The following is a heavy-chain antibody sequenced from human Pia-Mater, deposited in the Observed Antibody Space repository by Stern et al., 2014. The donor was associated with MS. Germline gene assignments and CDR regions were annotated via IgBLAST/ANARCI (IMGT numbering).Heavy chain of an antibody. CDR3: ALSSETSDRWYSLGYDL. CDR2: IFPVFGTP. V-gene: IGHV1-69*01. J-gene: IGHJ5*02. Sequence: VQLLQSGAEVTKTGSSVKVSCKASGGTFSQVPSSWVRQAPGQGLEWLGGIFPVFGTPTYAQEFRGRVTITADVSTSTVYMELSSLRSDDTAVYYCALSSETSDRWYSLGYDLWGQGTLVTVSS. CDR1: GGTFSQVP. D-gene: IGHD6-13*01.